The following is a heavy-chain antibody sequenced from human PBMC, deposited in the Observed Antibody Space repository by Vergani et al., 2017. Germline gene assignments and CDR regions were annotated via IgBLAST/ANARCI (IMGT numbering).Heavy chain of an antibody. CDR2: INPNSGGT. CDR3: ANLGYCSSTSCYEAAFDI. V-gene: IGHV1-2*02. CDR1: GYTFTGYY. D-gene: IGHD2-2*01. J-gene: IGHJ3*02. Sequence: QVQLVQSGAEVKKPGASVKVSCKASGYTFTGYYMHWERQAPGQGLEWMGWINPNSGGTNYAQKFQGRVTMTRDTSISTAYMVLSRLRSDDTAVYYCANLGYCSSTSCYEAAFDIWGQGTMVTVSS.